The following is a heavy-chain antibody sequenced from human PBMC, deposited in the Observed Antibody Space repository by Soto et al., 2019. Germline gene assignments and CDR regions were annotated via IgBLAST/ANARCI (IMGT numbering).Heavy chain of an antibody. CDR2: INHSGST. CDR3: ARTRLYCSGGSCYFGSRPYYFDY. J-gene: IGHJ4*02. Sequence: PSETLSLTCAVYGGSFSGYYWSWIRQPPGKGLEWIGEINHSGSTNYNPSLKSRVTISVDTSKNQFSLKLSSVTAADTAVYYCARTRLYCSGGSCYFGSRPYYFDYWGQGTLVTVSS. D-gene: IGHD2-15*01. CDR1: GGSFSGYY. V-gene: IGHV4-34*01.